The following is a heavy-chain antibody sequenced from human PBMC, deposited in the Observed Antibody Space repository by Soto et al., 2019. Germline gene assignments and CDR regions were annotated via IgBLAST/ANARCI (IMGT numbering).Heavy chain of an antibody. J-gene: IGHJ4*02. V-gene: IGHV5-10-1*01. Sequence: GESLKISCKGSGYGFAGYWITWVRQKPGKGLEWMGRIDPSDSQTYYSPSFRGHVTISATKSITTAFLQWSSLRASDTAMYYCARQIYDSDTGPNFQYYFDSWGQGTPVTVSS. D-gene: IGHD3-22*01. CDR1: GYGFAGYW. CDR3: ARQIYDSDTGPNFQYYFDS. CDR2: IDPSDSQT.